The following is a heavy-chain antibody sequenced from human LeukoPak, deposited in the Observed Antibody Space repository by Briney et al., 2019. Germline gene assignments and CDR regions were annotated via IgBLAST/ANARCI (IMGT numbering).Heavy chain of an antibody. CDR3: AKDNMNDGWFGELSYYDY. V-gene: IGHV3-74*01. J-gene: IGHJ4*02. D-gene: IGHD3-10*01. Sequence: GGSLRLSCAASGFTFSSYWMHWVRQAPGKGLVWVSRINSDGSSTSYADSVKGRFTISRDNAKNTLYLQMNSLRAEDTALYYCAKDNMNDGWFGELSYYDYWGQGTLVTVSS. CDR1: GFTFSSYW. CDR2: INSDGSST.